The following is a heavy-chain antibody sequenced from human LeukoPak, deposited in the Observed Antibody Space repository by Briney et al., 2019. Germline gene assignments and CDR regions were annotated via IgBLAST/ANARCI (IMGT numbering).Heavy chain of an antibody. J-gene: IGHJ2*01. D-gene: IGHD6-13*01. CDR2: IKQDGSEK. V-gene: IGHV3-7*03. CDR3: ATEAGIAAAALLQWYFDL. Sequence: GGSLRLSCAASGFTFSSYWMSWVRQAPGKGLEWVANIKQDGSEKYYVDSVKGRFTISRDNAKNSLYLQMNSLRAEDTAVYYCATEAGIAAAALLQWYFDLWGRGTLVTVSS. CDR1: GFTFSSYW.